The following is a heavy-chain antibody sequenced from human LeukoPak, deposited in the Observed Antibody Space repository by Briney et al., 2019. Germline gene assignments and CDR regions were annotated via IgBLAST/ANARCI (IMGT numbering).Heavy chain of an antibody. Sequence: PGGSLRLSCAASGFTISSYGMHWVRQAPGKGLEWVAFIRYDGSNKYYADSVKGRFTISRDNSKNTLYLQMNSLRAEDTAVYYCAKLGISSLDYWGQGTLVTVSS. J-gene: IGHJ4*02. CDR2: IRYDGSNK. D-gene: IGHD7-27*01. V-gene: IGHV3-30*02. CDR1: GFTISSYG. CDR3: AKLGISSLDY.